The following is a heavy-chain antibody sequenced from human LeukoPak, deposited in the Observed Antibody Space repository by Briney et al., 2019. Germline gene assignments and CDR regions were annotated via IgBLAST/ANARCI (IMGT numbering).Heavy chain of an antibody. D-gene: IGHD6-13*01. CDR1: GFTFDDYA. V-gene: IGHV3-9*01. CDR2: ISWNSGSI. Sequence: PGRSLRLSCAASGFTFDDYAMHWVRQAPGKGLEWVSGISWNSGSIGYADSVKGRFTISRDNAKNSLYLQMNSLRAEDTALYYCAKDRILGYSSSWSPFDYWGQGTLVTVSS. CDR3: AKDRILGYSSSWSPFDY. J-gene: IGHJ4*02.